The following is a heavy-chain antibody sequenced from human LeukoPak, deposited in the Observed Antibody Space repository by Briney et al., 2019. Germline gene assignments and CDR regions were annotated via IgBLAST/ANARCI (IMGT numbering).Heavy chain of an antibody. V-gene: IGHV1-69*05. CDR1: GGTFSSYA. CDR3: ARSKFLTGYYFDY. J-gene: IGHJ4*02. D-gene: IGHD3-9*01. Sequence: SVKVSCKASGGTFSSYAISWVRQAPGQGLEWMGGIIPIFGTANYAQKFQGRVTITTDESTSTAYMELSSLRSEDTAVYYCARSKFLTGYYFDYWGQGTLVTVSS. CDR2: IIPIFGTA.